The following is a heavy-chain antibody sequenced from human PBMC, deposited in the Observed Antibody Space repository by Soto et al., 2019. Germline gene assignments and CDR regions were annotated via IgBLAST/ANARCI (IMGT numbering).Heavy chain of an antibody. CDR2: INPSGGST. CDR3: ANAPMTRLFRFDY. V-gene: IGHV1-46*01. J-gene: IGHJ4*02. Sequence: ASVKVSCKXSGYTFTSYYMPWVRQAPGQGLEWMGIINPSGGSTSYAQKFQGRVTMTRDNSKNTLYLQMNSLRAEDTAVYYCANAPMTRLFRFDYWGQGTLVTVSS. CDR1: GYTFTSYY. D-gene: IGHD2-21*01.